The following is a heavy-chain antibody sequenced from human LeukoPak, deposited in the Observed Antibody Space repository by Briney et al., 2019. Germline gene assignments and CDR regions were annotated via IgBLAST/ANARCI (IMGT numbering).Heavy chain of an antibody. D-gene: IGHD3-10*02. CDR3: AELGITMIGGV. Sequence: WGSLRLSCAASGFTFSSYAMSWVRQAPGKGLEWVSYISSSGSTIYYADSVKGRFTISRDNAKNSLYLQMNSLRAEDTAVYYCAELGITMIGGVWGKGTTVTISS. CDR1: GFTFSSYA. V-gene: IGHV3-48*03. J-gene: IGHJ6*04. CDR2: ISSSGSTI.